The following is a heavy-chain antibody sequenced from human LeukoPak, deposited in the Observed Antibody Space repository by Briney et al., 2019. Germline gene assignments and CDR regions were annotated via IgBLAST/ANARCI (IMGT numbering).Heavy chain of an antibody. CDR3: ARVRWGSQMVDPFDI. CDR1: GYTLTELS. V-gene: IGHV1-24*01. Sequence: ASVEVSCKVSGYTLTELSMHWVRQAPGKGLEWMGGFDPEDGETIYAQKFQGRVTMTRNTSISTAYMELSSLRSEDTAVYYCARVRWGSQMVDPFDIWGQGTMVTVSS. J-gene: IGHJ3*02. CDR2: FDPEDGET. D-gene: IGHD3-16*01.